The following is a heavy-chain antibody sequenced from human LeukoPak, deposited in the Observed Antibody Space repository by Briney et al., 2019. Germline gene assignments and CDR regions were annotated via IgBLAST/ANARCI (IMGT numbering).Heavy chain of an antibody. CDR2: ISSSGSAM. CDR1: GFTFSNYC. Sequence: GGSLRLSCTASGFTFSNYCMNCVRQAPGKGLEWVSYISSSGSAMHYADSVRGRFTISRDNAESSLFLQMNSLRDEDTAVYYCARGTYGEYGGPAYWGQGTLVTVSS. V-gene: IGHV3-48*02. D-gene: IGHD4-17*01. CDR3: ARGTYGEYGGPAY. J-gene: IGHJ4*02.